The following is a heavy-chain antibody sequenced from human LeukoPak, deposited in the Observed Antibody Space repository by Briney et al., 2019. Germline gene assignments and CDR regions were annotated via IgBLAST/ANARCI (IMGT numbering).Heavy chain of an antibody. CDR1: GGTFSSYA. D-gene: IGHD2/OR15-2a*01. CDR2: IIPILGIA. V-gene: IGHV1-69*04. CDR3: ARPSSRPVLHAFDI. Sequence: SVKVSCKASGGTFSSYAISWVRQAPGQGLEWMGRIIPILGIANYAQKFQGRVTITADKSTSTAYMELSSLRSEDTAVYYCARPSSRPVLHAFDIWGQGTMVTVS. J-gene: IGHJ3*02.